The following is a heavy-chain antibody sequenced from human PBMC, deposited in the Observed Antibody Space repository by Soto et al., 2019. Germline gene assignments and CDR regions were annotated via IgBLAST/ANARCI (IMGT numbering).Heavy chain of an antibody. CDR2: ISGSGGST. CDR3: ATHLGDIVVVPAAQFDY. D-gene: IGHD2-2*01. Sequence: EVQLLESGGGLVQPGGSLRLSCAASGFTFSSYAMSWVRQAPGKGLEWVSAISGSGGSTYYADSVKGRFTISRDNSKNTLYLQMNSLRAEDTAVYYCATHLGDIVVVPAAQFDYWGQGTLVTVSS. J-gene: IGHJ4*02. V-gene: IGHV3-23*01. CDR1: GFTFSSYA.